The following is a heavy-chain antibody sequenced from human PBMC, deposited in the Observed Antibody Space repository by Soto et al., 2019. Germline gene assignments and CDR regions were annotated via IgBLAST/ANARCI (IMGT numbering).Heavy chain of an antibody. Sequence: QVQLQDSGPGLVKPSGTLSLTCAVSGGSMSSESWLTWVRQPPGKGLAWIGELYYTGTTNYNPSLMYRLTIPLARSTNHCSLKLSAMTASHTAVYYCAETKDDDRAFDYWGHGTMVTVSP. CDR2: LYYTGTT. V-gene: IGHV4-4*02. CDR3: AETKDDDRAFDY. D-gene: IGHD3-3*01. J-gene: IGHJ3*01. CDR1: GGSMSSESW.